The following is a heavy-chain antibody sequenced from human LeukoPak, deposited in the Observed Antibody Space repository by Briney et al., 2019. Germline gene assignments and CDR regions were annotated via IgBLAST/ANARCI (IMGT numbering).Heavy chain of an antibody. J-gene: IGHJ4*02. CDR1: GGTFSSYA. CDR3: ATESDYGDRFDY. V-gene: IGHV1-69*01. Sequence: SVKVSCKASGGTFSSYAISWVRQAPGQGLEWMGGIIPIFGTANYAQKFQGRVTITADESTSTAYMELSSLRSEDTAVYYCATESDYGDRFDYWGQGTLVTVSS. D-gene: IGHD4-17*01. CDR2: IIPIFGTA.